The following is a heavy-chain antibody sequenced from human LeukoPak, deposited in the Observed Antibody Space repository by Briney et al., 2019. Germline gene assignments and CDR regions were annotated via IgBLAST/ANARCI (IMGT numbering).Heavy chain of an antibody. CDR1: GYTFTSYY. CDR2: INPSGGST. V-gene: IGHV1-46*01. Sequence: ASVKVSCKASGYTFTSYYMHWVRQAPGQGLEWMGIINPSGGSTSYAQKFQGRVTMTRNTSISTAYMELSSLRSEDTAVYYCGEKYWCFDAFDNLGQGTMVTVSS. J-gene: IGHJ3*02. D-gene: IGHD2/OR15-2a*01. CDR3: GEKYWCFDAFDN.